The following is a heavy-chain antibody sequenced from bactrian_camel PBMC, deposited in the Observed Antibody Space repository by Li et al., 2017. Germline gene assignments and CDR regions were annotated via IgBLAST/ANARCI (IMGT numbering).Heavy chain of an antibody. D-gene: IGHD1*01. Sequence: HVQLVESGGRSVQTGGSLRLSCTASGFPYRGNWMAWFRQAPGKEREGIAAIYTGGASTVYDDSVKGRFTISQDNAKNTVYLQVSSLKPEGTAMYYCATDKLTAEPIPLRVTFVTGARVPSSPSP. V-gene: IGHV3S1*01. J-gene: IGHJ6*01. CDR2: IYTGGAST. CDR1: GFPYRGNW. CDR3: ATDKLTAEPIPLRVTFVT.